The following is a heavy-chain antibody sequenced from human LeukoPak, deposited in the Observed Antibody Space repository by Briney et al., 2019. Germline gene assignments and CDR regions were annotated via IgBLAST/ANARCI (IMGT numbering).Heavy chain of an antibody. J-gene: IGHJ4*02. CDR1: GFTFSSYA. D-gene: IGHD5-18*01. CDR3: ARRGYSYGSTGYYFDY. Sequence: PGGSLRLSCAASGFTFSSYAIHWVRQAPGKGLEWVAVISYDGSNKYYADSVKGRFTISRDNSKNTLYLQMNSLRAEDTAVYYCARRGYSYGSTGYYFDYWGQGTLVTVSS. V-gene: IGHV3-30-3*01. CDR2: ISYDGSNK.